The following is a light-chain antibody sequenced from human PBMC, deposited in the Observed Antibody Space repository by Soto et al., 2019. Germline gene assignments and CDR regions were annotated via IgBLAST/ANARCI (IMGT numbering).Light chain of an antibody. J-gene: IGLJ2*01. CDR2: EDS. Sequence: NFMLTQPHSVSESSGKTVTISCTRSSGSIASNYVQWYQQRPGSAPTPVIYEDSQRPSGVPDRFSGSIDSSSNSASLTISRLKTEDEADYYCQSFDINNVVFGGGTKLTVL. V-gene: IGLV6-57*04. CDR1: SGSIASNY. CDR3: QSFDINNVV.